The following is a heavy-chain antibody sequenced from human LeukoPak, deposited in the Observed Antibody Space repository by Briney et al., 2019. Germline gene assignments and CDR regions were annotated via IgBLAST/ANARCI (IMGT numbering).Heavy chain of an antibody. CDR3: ARAHRSGYFQH. Sequence: ASVKVSCKASGYTFTSYYMHWVRQAPGQGLEWMGITNPSGGSTSYAQKFQGRVTMTRDTSTSTVYMELSSLRSEDTAVYYCARAHRSGYFQHWGQGTLVTVSS. D-gene: IGHD3-10*01. CDR1: GYTFTSYY. CDR2: TNPSGGST. V-gene: IGHV1-46*01. J-gene: IGHJ1*01.